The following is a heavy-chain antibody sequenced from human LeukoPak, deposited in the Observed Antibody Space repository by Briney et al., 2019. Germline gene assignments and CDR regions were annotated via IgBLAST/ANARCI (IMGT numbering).Heavy chain of an antibody. V-gene: IGHV4-59*01. CDR3: ASVAQKDHDAFDI. J-gene: IGHJ3*02. CDR1: GGSISSYY. CDR2: IYYSGST. Sequence: SETLSLTCTVSGGSISSYYWSWIRQPPGKGLEWIGYIYYSGSTNYNPSLKSRVTISVDTSKNQFSLELSSVTAADTAVYYCASVAQKDHDAFDIWGQGTMVTVSS. D-gene: IGHD2-15*01.